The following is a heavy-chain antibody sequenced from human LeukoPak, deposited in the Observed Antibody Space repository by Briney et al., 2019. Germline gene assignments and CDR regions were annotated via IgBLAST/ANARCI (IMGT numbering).Heavy chain of an antibody. V-gene: IGHV3-23*01. D-gene: IGHD2-15*01. CDR2: ISGSGGST. J-gene: IGHJ6*02. CDR3: AKRGYCSGGSCYSPYYYYGMDV. Sequence: GGSLRLSCAASGFTFSSYAMSWVRQAPGKGLEWVSAISGSGGSTYYADSVKGRFTISRDNSKNTLYLQMNSLRAEDTAVYYCAKRGYCSGGSCYSPYYYYGMDVWGQGTTVTVSS. CDR1: GFTFSSYA.